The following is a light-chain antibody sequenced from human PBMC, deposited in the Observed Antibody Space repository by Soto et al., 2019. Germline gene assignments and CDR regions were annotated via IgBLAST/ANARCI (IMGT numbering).Light chain of an antibody. Sequence: SPGEIAPLSCRASQSVSSNLAWYQQKPGQAPRLLIYGASTRATGIPARFSGSGSGTEFTLTISSLQSEDFAVYYCQQHNNWPRTFGQGTKVDIK. J-gene: IGKJ1*01. CDR1: QSVSSN. V-gene: IGKV3-15*01. CDR3: QQHNNWPRT. CDR2: GAS.